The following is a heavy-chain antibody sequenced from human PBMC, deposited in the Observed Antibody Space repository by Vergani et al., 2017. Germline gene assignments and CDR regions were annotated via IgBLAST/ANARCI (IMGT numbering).Heavy chain of an antibody. CDR2: IIPLFGTA. J-gene: IGHJ5*02. V-gene: IGHV1-69*01. CDR1: GGTFSSYA. Sequence: QVQLVQSGAEVKKPGSSVKVSCKASGGTFSSYAISWVRQAPGQGLEWMGGIIPLFGTANYAQKFQGRVTITADESTSTAYMELSSLRSEDTAVYYCAREGGDCRRTSCDGWFDPWGQGTLVTVSS. D-gene: IGHD2-2*03. CDR3: AREGGDCRRTSCDGWFDP.